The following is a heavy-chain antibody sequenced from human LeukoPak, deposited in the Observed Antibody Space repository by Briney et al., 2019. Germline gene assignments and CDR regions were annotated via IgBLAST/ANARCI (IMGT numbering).Heavy chain of an antibody. Sequence: SETLSLTCTVSGGSISSYYWSWIRQPPGKGLEWTGYIYYSGSTNYNPSLKSRVTISVDTSKNQFSLKLSSVTAADTAVYYCARVLGIAAAGYYYYYGMDVWGQGTTVTVSS. J-gene: IGHJ6*02. CDR2: IYYSGST. V-gene: IGHV4-59*01. CDR1: GGSISSYY. D-gene: IGHD6-13*01. CDR3: ARVLGIAAAGYYYYYGMDV.